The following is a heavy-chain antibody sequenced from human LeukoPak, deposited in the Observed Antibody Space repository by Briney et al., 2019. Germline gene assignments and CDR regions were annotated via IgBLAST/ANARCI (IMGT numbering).Heavy chain of an antibody. CDR3: ARGSSRWLPIYQYNMDV. J-gene: IGHJ6*03. D-gene: IGHD5-24*01. CDR1: GFTFSTYC. V-gene: IGHV3-7*01. Sequence: PGGSLRLSCVVSGFTFSTYCMSWVRQAPGKGLEWVANIKQDGTEKYYVDSVKGRFTISRDNAKNSLYLQMNSLRAEDTAVYYCARGSSRWLPIYQYNMDVWGKGTTVTVSS. CDR2: IKQDGTEK.